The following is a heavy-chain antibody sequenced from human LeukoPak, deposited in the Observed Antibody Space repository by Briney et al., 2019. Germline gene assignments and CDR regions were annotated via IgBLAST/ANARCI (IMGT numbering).Heavy chain of an antibody. J-gene: IGHJ4*02. CDR1: GFTFTSSA. CDR3: ARDSEYSSSSVDY. Sequence: SVKVSCKASGFTFTSSAMQWVRQARGQRLEWIGWIVVGSGNTNYAQKFQERVTITRDMSTSTAYMELSSLRSEDMAVYYCARDSEYSSSSVDYWGQGTLVTVSS. D-gene: IGHD6-6*01. CDR2: IVVGSGNT. V-gene: IGHV1-58*02.